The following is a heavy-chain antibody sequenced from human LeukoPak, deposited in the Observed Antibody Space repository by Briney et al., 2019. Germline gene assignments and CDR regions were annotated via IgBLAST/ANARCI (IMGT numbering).Heavy chain of an antibody. D-gene: IGHD3-22*01. CDR3: ASPYDSSGYP. CDR1: GGSISSSSYY. CDR2: IYYSSST. Sequence: SETLSLTCTVSGGSISSSSYYWGWLRQPPGKGLEWIGSIYYSSSTYYNPSLRSRVTISVDTSNNQFSLKLSSVTAVDTAVYYCASPYDSSGYPWGQGTLVTVSS. J-gene: IGHJ5*02. V-gene: IGHV4-39*01.